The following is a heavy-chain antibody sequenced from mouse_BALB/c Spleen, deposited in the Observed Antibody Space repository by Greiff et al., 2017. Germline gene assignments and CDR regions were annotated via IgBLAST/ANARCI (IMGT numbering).Heavy chain of an antibody. V-gene: IGHV1-14*01. CDR1: GYTFTSYV. Sequence: EVQLQESGPELVKPGASVKMSCKASGYTFTSYVMHWVKQKPGQGLEWIGYINPYNDGTKYNEKFKGKATLTSDKSSSTAYMELSSLTSEDSAVYYCARPHYGYDFSWFAYWGQGTLVTVSA. CDR2: INPYNDGT. J-gene: IGHJ3*01. D-gene: IGHD2-2*01. CDR3: ARPHYGYDFSWFAY.